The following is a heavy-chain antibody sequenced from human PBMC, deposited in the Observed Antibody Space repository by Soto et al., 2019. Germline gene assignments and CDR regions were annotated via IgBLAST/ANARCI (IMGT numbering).Heavy chain of an antibody. D-gene: IGHD6-13*01. J-gene: IGHJ6*02. V-gene: IGHV5-51*01. CDR1: GYSFTSYW. CDR2: IYPGDSDT. Sequence: GESLKISCKGSGYSFTSYWIGWVRQMPGKGLEWMGIIYPGDSDTRYSPSFQGQVTISADKSISTAYLQWSSLKASDTAMYYCARSGIAAAGTGPTSYYYYYGMDVWGQGTTVTVSS. CDR3: ARSGIAAAGTGPTSYYYYYGMDV.